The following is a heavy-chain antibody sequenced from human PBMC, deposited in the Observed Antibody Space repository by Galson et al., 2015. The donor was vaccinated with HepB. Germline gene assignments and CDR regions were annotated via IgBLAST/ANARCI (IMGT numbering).Heavy chain of an antibody. D-gene: IGHD2-15*01. CDR2: IIPMSGIA. J-gene: IGHJ6*02. Sequence: SVKVSCKASGGTFSTYAIRWVRQAPGQGLEWMGRIIPMSGIANYAQKLWGRVTITADKSTSTAYMELSSLRSEDTAVYYCARGRIRGGGYYYGLDVWGQGTTVTVSS. CDR3: ARGRIRGGGYYYGLDV. CDR1: GGTFSTYA. V-gene: IGHV1-69*04.